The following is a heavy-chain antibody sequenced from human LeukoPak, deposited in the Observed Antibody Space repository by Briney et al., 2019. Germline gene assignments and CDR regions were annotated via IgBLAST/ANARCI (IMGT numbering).Heavy chain of an antibody. Sequence: GGSLRLSCTASGFTFGDYAMSWFRQAPGKGLEWVAFIRYDGSNKYYADSVKGRFTISRDNSKNTLYLQMNSLRAEDTAVYYCARGPSGYHNTGGQGTLVTVSS. V-gene: IGHV3-30*02. CDR3: ARGPSGYHNT. J-gene: IGHJ4*02. D-gene: IGHD5-12*01. CDR1: GFTFGDYA. CDR2: IRYDGSNK.